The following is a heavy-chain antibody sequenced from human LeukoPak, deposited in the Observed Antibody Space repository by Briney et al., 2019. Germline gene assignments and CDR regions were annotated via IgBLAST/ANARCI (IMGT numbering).Heavy chain of an antibody. CDR3: ARSRGTALITRFDY. CDR2: INTSGST. V-gene: IGHV4-4*07. Sequence: SETLSLTCTVSGGSISNYHWSWIRQPPGKGLEWNGRINTSGSTNYNPSLESRVFMSVDTSKSQFSLKLNSVTAADTAVYFCARSRGTALITRFDYWGQGTLVTVSS. J-gene: IGHJ4*02. CDR1: GGSISNYH. D-gene: IGHD5-18*01.